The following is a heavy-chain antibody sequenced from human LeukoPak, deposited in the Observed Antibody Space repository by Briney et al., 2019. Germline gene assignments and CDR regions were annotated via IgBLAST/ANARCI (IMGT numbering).Heavy chain of an antibody. D-gene: IGHD5-18*01. J-gene: IGHJ4*02. CDR2: IYYSGST. CDR3: ARGNTAMANFDY. CDR1: GGSISSGGHY. Sequence: SETLSLTCTVSGGSISSGGHYWSWIRQHPGKGLEWIGYIYYSGSTYYNPSLKSRVTISVDTSKNQFSLKLSSVTAADTAVYYCARGNTAMANFDYWGQGTLVTVSS. V-gene: IGHV4-31*03.